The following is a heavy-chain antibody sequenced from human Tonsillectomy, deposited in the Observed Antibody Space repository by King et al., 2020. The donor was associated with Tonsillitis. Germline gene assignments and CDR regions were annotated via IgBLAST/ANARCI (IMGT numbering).Heavy chain of an antibody. CDR2: IYYYSGAT. J-gene: IGHJ3*02. CDR1: GGSISSTSYF. CDR3: ARLPAYSSSSFVFDI. Sequence: LPLQESGPGLVKPSETLSLTCTVSGGSISSTSYFWGWIRQPPGKGLEWIGNIYYYSGATYYTPSLKSRVTISVDTSKNQFSLKLTSVIAADTAVYYCARLPAYSSSSFVFDIWGQGTMVTVSS. D-gene: IGHD6-6*01. V-gene: IGHV4-39*01.